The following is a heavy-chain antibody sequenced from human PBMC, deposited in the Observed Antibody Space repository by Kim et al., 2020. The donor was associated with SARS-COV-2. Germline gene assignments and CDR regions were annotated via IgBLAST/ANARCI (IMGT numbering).Heavy chain of an antibody. CDR3: ARDFSFFGVVGWFDP. CDR2: INPNSGGA. J-gene: IGHJ5*02. CDR1: GYTFTGHY. D-gene: IGHD3-3*01. Sequence: ASVKVSCKASGYTFTGHYVHWVRQAPGQGLEWMGWINPNSGGANYAQKFQGRVTMTRDTSISTAYMELSRLRSDDTAVYYCARDFSFFGVVGWFDPWGQGTLVTVSS. V-gene: IGHV1-2*02.